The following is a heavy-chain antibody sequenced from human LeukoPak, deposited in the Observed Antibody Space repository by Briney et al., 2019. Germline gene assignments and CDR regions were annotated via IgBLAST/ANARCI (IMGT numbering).Heavy chain of an antibody. D-gene: IGHD6-13*01. CDR3: TRSHSSSWSGSDY. Sequence: QPGGSLRLSCAASGFTFSGSAMHWVRQASGKGLEWVGRIRSKANSYATAYAASVKGRFTISRDDSKNTAYLQMNSLKTEDTAVYYCTRSHSSSWSGSDYWGQGTLVTVSS. CDR2: IRSKANSYAT. CDR1: GFTFSGSA. J-gene: IGHJ4*02. V-gene: IGHV3-73*01.